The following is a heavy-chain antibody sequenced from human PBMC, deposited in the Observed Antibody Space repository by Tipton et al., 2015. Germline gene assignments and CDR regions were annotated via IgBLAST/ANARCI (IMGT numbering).Heavy chain of an antibody. J-gene: IGHJ4*02. CDR1: GDSISSGGYY. CDR3: ATKDSPFLYYFDH. Sequence: TLSLTCTVSGDSISSGGYYWSWSRQHPGKGLEWLGYSYYSGSTYYNPSLKSRVTISVDTSKNQFSLKLSSVTAADTAVYYCATKDSPFLYYFDHWGQGTLVTVSS. D-gene: IGHD4-11*01. CDR2: SYYSGST. V-gene: IGHV4-31*03.